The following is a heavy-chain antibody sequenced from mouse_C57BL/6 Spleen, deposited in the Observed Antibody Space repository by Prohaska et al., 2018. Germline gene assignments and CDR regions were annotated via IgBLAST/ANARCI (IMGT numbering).Heavy chain of an antibody. Sequence: QVQLQQPGAELVMPGASVKLSCKASGYTFTSYWMHWVKQRPGQGLEWIGEIDPSDSYTNYNQKFKGKATLTVDKSSSTAYMQLSSLTSEDSAVYYCARGPDWYLDVWGTGTTVTVSS. CDR2: IDPSDSYT. J-gene: IGHJ1*03. V-gene: IGHV1-69*01. CDR3: ARGPDWYLDV. CDR1: GYTFTSYW.